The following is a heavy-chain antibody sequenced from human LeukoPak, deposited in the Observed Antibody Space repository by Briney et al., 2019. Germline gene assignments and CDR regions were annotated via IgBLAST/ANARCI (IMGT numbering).Heavy chain of an antibody. V-gene: IGHV1-18*01. Sequence: ASVKVSCKASGNTFTSYGISWVRQAPGQGLEWMGWISTYNGNTNSAQKFQGRVTMTTDTSTSTAYMELRSLKSDDTAVNYCARDRSFYYYDSSGTQDWGQGTLVTVSS. CDR3: ARDRSFYYYDSSGTQD. CDR2: ISTYNGNT. D-gene: IGHD3-22*01. CDR1: GNTFTSYG. J-gene: IGHJ1*01.